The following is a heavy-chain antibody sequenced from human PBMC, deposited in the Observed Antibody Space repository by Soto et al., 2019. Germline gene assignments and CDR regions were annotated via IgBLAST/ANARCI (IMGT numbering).Heavy chain of an antibody. Sequence: EVQLLESGGGLVQPGGSLRLSCAASGFTFSSYVISWVHQAPGKGLEWVSGISGSGGSTYYADSVKGRFTISRDNSKDTLYLQMNSLRAEDTAVYYCAKESSRGWVDYWGQGTLVTVSS. CDR2: ISGSGGST. CDR1: GFTFSSYV. V-gene: IGHV3-23*01. D-gene: IGHD6-19*01. J-gene: IGHJ4*02. CDR3: AKESSRGWVDY.